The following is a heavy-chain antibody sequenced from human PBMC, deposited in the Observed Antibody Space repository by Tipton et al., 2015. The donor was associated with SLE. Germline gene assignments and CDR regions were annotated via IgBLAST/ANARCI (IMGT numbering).Heavy chain of an antibody. Sequence: QLVQSGGGVVQPGRSLRLSCAASGFTFSSYAIHWVRQAPGKGLEWVAVISYEGSNKYYADSVKGRFTISRDNSKNTLYLQMNSLAVEDTAVFYGAREIGGYWIDYWGQGTLVTVSS. V-gene: IGHV3-30*04. CDR3: AREIGGYWIDY. CDR1: GFTFSSYA. J-gene: IGHJ4*02. CDR2: ISYEGSNK. D-gene: IGHD3-22*01.